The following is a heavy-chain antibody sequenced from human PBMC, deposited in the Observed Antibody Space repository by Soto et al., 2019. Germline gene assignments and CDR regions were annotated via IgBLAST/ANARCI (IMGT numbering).Heavy chain of an antibody. D-gene: IGHD5-12*01. Sequence: QVQLQESGPGLVKPSGTLSLTCAVSSGSISSSNWWSWVRQPPGTGLEWLGEIYHRGSTNYNPAPERHVTISVDKSKNPFSLKLSSVASADTAVYDCARGVHSGYGGYESWFDPGGQGSLVTVSS. CDR1: SGSISSSNW. CDR2: IYHRGST. V-gene: IGHV4-4*02. CDR3: ARGVHSGYGGYESWFDP. J-gene: IGHJ5*02.